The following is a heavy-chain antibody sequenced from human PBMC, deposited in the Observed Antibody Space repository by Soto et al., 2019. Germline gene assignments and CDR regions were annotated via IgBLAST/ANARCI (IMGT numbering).Heavy chain of an antibody. Sequence: QVQVVQSGAEVKKAGSSVKVSCKASGGSFSKYGISWVRQAPGQGLEWMGGIIPMFGTPNYAQKFRGRVTINADAYTSTAYMDLSTLRSDDTAIYYCVRGTRDCSTISCYTPQGTFYYGMDVWGQGTTVTVSS. V-gene: IGHV1-69*01. CDR3: VRGTRDCSTISCYTPQGTFYYGMDV. D-gene: IGHD2-2*02. CDR2: IIPMFGTP. J-gene: IGHJ6*02. CDR1: GGSFSKYG.